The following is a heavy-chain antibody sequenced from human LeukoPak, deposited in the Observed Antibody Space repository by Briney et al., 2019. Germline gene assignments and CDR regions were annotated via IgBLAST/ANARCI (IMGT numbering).Heavy chain of an antibody. D-gene: IGHD2-15*01. J-gene: IGHJ3*02. V-gene: IGHV1-69*13. Sequence: SVKVSCKASGGTFSSYAISWVRQAPGQGLEWMGGIIPIFGTANYAQKFQGRVTITADESTSTAYMELSSLRSEDTAVYYCARDLPYPVVVAATGAFDIWGQGTMVTVSS. CDR1: GGTFSSYA. CDR2: IIPIFGTA. CDR3: ARDLPYPVVVAATGAFDI.